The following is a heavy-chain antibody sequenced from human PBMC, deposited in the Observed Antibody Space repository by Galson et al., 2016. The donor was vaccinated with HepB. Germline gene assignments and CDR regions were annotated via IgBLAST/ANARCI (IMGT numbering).Heavy chain of an antibody. J-gene: IGHJ4*02. Sequence: SLRLSCAPSGFVFKSYAMSWVRQAPGKGLEWVSSLSVISGDSPKYTDSVKGRFIMSRDNSRDTLHLQMNGLQAEDTAVYYCAKLGTTVLTPVTFWGQGILVSVSS. CDR3: AKLGTTVLTPVTF. CDR1: GFVFKSYA. V-gene: IGHV3-23*01. CDR2: LSVISGDSP. D-gene: IGHD4-17*01.